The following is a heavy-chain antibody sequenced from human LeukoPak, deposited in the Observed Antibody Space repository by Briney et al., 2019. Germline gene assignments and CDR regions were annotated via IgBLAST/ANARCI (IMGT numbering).Heavy chain of an antibody. CDR2: INPSGGST. J-gene: IGHJ4*02. V-gene: IGHV1-46*01. Sequence: GASVKVSCKASGYTFTNYGINWVRQAPGQGLEWMGIINPSGGSTSYAQKFQGRVTMTRDTSTSTVYMELSSLRSEDTAVYYCARDDILTGYYTGYYFDYWGQGTLVTVSS. D-gene: IGHD3-9*01. CDR3: ARDDILTGYYTGYYFDY. CDR1: GYTFTNYG.